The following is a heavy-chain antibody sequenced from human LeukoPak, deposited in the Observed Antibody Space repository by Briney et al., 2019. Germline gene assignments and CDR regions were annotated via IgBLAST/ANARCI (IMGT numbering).Heavy chain of an antibody. J-gene: IGHJ5*02. V-gene: IGHV4-59*12. Sequence: PSETLSLTCAVSDGSISGFQWSWIRQPPGKGLEWIGNIYYSGSANYNPSLESRVIISVDTSKNQFSLKVTSVTASDTAMYYCVRDHVSPGLSNWFDLWGQGTLVTVSS. CDR3: VRDHVSPGLSNWFDL. D-gene: IGHD3-16*01. CDR2: IYYSGSA. CDR1: DGSISGFQ.